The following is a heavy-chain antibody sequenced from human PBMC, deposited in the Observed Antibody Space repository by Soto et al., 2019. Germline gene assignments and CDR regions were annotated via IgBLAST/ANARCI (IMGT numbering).Heavy chain of an antibody. D-gene: IGHD3-22*01. CDR3: VRDYYDTSGYPNTFDM. CDR1: GITLSRHT. V-gene: IGHV3-21*01. Sequence: GVSLRHSCSASGITLSRHTMNWVRQAPDKGLEWVSFIGSRTSDIYYADSVKGRFTISRDNAKNSLYLYLTRLRAEDTAVYFCVRDYYDTSGYPNTFDMWGQGTRVTV. CDR2: IGSRTSDI. J-gene: IGHJ3*02.